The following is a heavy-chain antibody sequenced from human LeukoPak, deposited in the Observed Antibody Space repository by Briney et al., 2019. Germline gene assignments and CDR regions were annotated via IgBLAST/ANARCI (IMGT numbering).Heavy chain of an antibody. Sequence: GGSRRLSCAASGFTFSNAWMSWVRQAPGKGLEWVGRIKSKTDGGTTDYAAPVKGRFTISRDDSKNTLYLQMNSLKTEDTAVYYCTTGYYYDSSGYYYWGQGTLVTVSS. CDR3: TTGYYYDSSGYYY. CDR1: GFTFSNAW. D-gene: IGHD3-22*01. J-gene: IGHJ4*02. V-gene: IGHV3-15*01. CDR2: IKSKTDGGTT.